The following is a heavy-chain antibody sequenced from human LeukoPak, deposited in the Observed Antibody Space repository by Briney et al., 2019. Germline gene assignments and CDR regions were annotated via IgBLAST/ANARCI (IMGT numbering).Heavy chain of an antibody. CDR1: GFTFDDYA. Sequence: GGSLRLSCAASGFTFDDYAMHWVRHAPGKGLEWVSGISWNSGSIGYADSVKGRFTISRDNAKNSLYLQMNSLRAEDTALYYCAKDSNYGSGSSYYFDYWGQGTLVTVSS. CDR3: AKDSNYGSGSSYYFDY. D-gene: IGHD3-10*01. CDR2: ISWNSGSI. J-gene: IGHJ4*02. V-gene: IGHV3-9*01.